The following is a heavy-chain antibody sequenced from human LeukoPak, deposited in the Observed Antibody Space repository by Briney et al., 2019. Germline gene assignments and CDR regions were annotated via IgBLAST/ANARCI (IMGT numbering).Heavy chain of an antibody. J-gene: IGHJ4*02. CDR2: ISWNSGSI. CDR1: GFTFDDYA. CDR3: SRRGIASSGSGDYYFDY. V-gene: IGHV3-9*01. D-gene: IGHD6-19*01. Sequence: GRSLRLSCAASGFTFDDYAMHWVRQAPGKGLEWVSGISWNSGSIGYADSVKGRFTISRDNAKNSLYLQMNSLRAEDTALYYCSRRGIASSGSGDYYFDYWGQGTLVTVSS.